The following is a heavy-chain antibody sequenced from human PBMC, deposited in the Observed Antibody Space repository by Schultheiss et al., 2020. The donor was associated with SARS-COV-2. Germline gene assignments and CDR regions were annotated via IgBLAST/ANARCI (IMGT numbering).Heavy chain of an antibody. V-gene: IGHV1-46*01. Sequence: ASVKVSCKASGGTFTGYYMHWVRQAPGQGLEWMGIINPSGGSTSYAQKFQGRVTMTRDTSISTAYMELSRLRSDDTAVYYCARVGPIAVAAVDYWGQGTLVTVSS. CDR3: ARVGPIAVAAVDY. CDR1: GGTFTGYY. D-gene: IGHD6-19*01. CDR2: INPSGGST. J-gene: IGHJ4*02.